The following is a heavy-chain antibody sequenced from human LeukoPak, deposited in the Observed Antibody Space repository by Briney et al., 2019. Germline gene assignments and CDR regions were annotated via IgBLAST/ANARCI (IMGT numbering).Heavy chain of an antibody. D-gene: IGHD4-17*01. Sequence: PSETLSLTCTVSGGSISSSSYYWRWIRQPPGKGLEWIGSIYYSGSTYYNPSLKSRVTISVDTSKNQFSLKLSSVTAADTAVYYCARSGDYGDSFDYWGQGTLVTVSS. CDR3: ARSGDYGDSFDY. CDR2: IYYSGST. CDR1: GGSISSSSYY. V-gene: IGHV4-39*01. J-gene: IGHJ4*02.